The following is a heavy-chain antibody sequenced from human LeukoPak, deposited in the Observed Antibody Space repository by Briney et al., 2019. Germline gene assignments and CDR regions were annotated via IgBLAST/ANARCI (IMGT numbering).Heavy chain of an antibody. CDR3: AKGTTLVTPYYFDY. V-gene: IGHV3-23*01. Sequence: GGSLRLSCAASGFTLTSSAMSWVRQAPGKGLEWVSCISVTGGTTYYADSVKGRFTISRDYSKNTLYLQMNSLRAEDTALYYCAKGTTLVTPYYFDYWGQGTLVTVSS. CDR2: ISVTGGTT. D-gene: IGHD4-23*01. J-gene: IGHJ4*02. CDR1: GFTLTSSA.